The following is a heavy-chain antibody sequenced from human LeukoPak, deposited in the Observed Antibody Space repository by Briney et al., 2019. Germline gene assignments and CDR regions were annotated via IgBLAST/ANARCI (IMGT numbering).Heavy chain of an antibody. D-gene: IGHD2-2*02. CDR1: GFTFSSYA. CDR2: ISSNGGST. CDR3: ARGQGAYCSSTSCYTTYYYYYMDV. Sequence: GGSLRLSCAASGFTFSSYAMHWVRRAPGKGLEYVSAISSNGGSTYYANSVKGRFTISRDNSKNTLYLQMGSLRAEDMAVYYCARGQGAYCSSTSCYTTYYYYYMDVWGKGTTVTVSS. V-gene: IGHV3-64*01. J-gene: IGHJ6*03.